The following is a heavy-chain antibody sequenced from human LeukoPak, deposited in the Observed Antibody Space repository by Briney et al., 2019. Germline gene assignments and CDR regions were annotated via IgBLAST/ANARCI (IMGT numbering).Heavy chain of an antibody. D-gene: IGHD6-19*01. V-gene: IGHV3-23*01. CDR1: GFTYSNYA. CDR2: ISSGGGTT. CDR3: TKAGIAVPATPDY. J-gene: IGHJ4*02. Sequence: PGGSLRLSCAASGFTYSNYAMNWVRQAPGKGLEWVSGISSGGGTTYYVDSVKGRFIISRDNSKNTLYLQMDSLRAEDTAIYYCTKAGIAVPATPDYWGQGTLVTVSS.